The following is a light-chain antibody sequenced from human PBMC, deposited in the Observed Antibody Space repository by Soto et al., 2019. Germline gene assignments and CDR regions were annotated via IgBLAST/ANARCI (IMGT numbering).Light chain of an antibody. J-gene: IGKJ1*01. CDR3: QQYNSYSWT. Sequence: DIQMTQSPSSLSASVGDRVTITCRASQSISSYLNRYQQKPGKAPKLLIYAASSLQSGVPSRFSGSGSGTDFTLTISSLQPDDFATYYCQQYNSYSWTFGQGTKVDIK. V-gene: IGKV1-39*01. CDR1: QSISSY. CDR2: AAS.